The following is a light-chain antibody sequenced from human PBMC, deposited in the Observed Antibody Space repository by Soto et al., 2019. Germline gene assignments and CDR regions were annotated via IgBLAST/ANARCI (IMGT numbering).Light chain of an antibody. V-gene: IGKV3-20*01. Sequence: DIVLTQSPGTLSLSPGERATLSCRASQSINSRYLAWYQQKPGQAPRLLIYAASSRATGIPDRFSGSESGTDFTLTTSSLEPEDFAVYYCQQFGSSPGFTFGPGTKVDIK. J-gene: IGKJ3*01. CDR3: QQFGSSPGFT. CDR1: QSINSRY. CDR2: AAS.